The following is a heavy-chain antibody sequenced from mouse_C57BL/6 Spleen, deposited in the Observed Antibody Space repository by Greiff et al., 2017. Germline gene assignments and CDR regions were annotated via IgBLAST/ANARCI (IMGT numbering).Heavy chain of an antibody. J-gene: IGHJ1*03. CDR2: INPNNGGT. V-gene: IGHV1-18*01. CDR3: ARFYYYGSSYGSYWYFDV. CDR1: GYTFTDYN. Sequence: EVKVVESGPELVKPGASVKIPCKASGYTFTDYNMDWVKQSHGKSLEWIGDINPNNGGTIYNQKFKGKATLTVDKSSSTAYMELSSLTSEDTAVYYCARFYYYGSSYGSYWYFDVWGTGTTVTVSS. D-gene: IGHD1-1*01.